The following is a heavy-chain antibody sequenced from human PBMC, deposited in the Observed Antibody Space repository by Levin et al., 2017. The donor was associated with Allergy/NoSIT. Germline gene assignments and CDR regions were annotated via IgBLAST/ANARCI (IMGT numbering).Heavy chain of an antibody. D-gene: IGHD4-17*01. CDR2: IYSGGST. Sequence: PGGSLRLSCAASGFTVSSNYMSWVRQAPGKGLEWVSVIYSGGSTYYADSVKGRFTISRDNSKNTLYLQMNSLRAEDTAVYYCAREAGYGDYMIDYWGQGTLVTVSS. J-gene: IGHJ4*02. CDR1: GFTVSSNY. CDR3: AREAGYGDYMIDY. V-gene: IGHV3-53*01.